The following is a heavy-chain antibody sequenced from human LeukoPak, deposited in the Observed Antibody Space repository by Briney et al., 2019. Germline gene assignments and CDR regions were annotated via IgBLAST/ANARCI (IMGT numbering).Heavy chain of an antibody. CDR3: ARATGVSYYYDSSGYYGDY. CDR2: ISAFNGNT. Sequence: GGAVKGSLKGSGLTFSYYGIRWGGPAPWQGVEWVGWISAFNGNTNYAQKLQGRVTMTTDTSTSTAYMELRSLRSDDTAVYYCARATGVSYYYDSSGYYGDYWGQGTLVTVSS. CDR1: GLTFSYYG. V-gene: IGHV1-18*01. D-gene: IGHD3-22*01. J-gene: IGHJ4*02.